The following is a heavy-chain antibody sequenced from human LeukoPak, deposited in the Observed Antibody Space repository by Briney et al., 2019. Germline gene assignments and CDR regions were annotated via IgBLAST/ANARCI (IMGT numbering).Heavy chain of an antibody. V-gene: IGHV1-2*02. CDR3: ARGGSTLIRGTIINEY. D-gene: IGHD3-10*01. CDR2: INPNSGGT. CDR1: GYAFTGYY. J-gene: IGHJ4*02. Sequence: GASVKVSCKASGYAFTGYYMYWVRQAPGQGLEWMGWINPNSGGTNYAQKFQGRVTTTRDMSSSTAYMELSRLTSDDTALYYCARGGSTLIRGTIINEYWGQGTLVTVSS.